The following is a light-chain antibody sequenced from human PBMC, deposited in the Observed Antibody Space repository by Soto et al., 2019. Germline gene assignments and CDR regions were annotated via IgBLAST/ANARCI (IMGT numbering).Light chain of an antibody. CDR2: GAS. CDR3: QQYVRSPWT. CDR1: QRISSSY. J-gene: IGKJ1*01. Sequence: EMLLTLSPGTLSLSPGEKATISCRAIQRISSSYLAWYQQKPGQAPRPLIYGASSRATGIPDRFSGSGSGTDFTLTISRLEPEDFAVYYCQQYVRSPWTFGQGTKV. V-gene: IGKV3-20*01.